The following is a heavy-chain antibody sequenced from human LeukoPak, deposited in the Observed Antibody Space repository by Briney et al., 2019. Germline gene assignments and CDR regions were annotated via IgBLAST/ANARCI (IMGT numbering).Heavy chain of an antibody. CDR3: ARVGKRDSSSWYGGAFDI. CDR2: INPSGGST. CDR1: GYTFTRHY. D-gene: IGHD6-13*01. Sequence: ASVKVSCKASGYTFTRHYIQWVRQAPGQGLEWMGIINPSGGSTSYAQKLQGRVTMTTDTSTSTAYMELRSLRSDDTAVYYCARVGKRDSSSWYGGAFDIWGQGTMVTVSS. J-gene: IGHJ3*02. V-gene: IGHV1-46*04.